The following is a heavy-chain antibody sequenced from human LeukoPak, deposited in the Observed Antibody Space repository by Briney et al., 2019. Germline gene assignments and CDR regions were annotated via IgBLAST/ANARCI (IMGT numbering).Heavy chain of an antibody. V-gene: IGHV4-31*03. CDR1: GGSISSGGYY. CDR2: IYYSGST. D-gene: IGHD3-22*01. CDR3: ARFDYYYDSSGYYRAFDI. J-gene: IGHJ3*02. Sequence: SQTLSLTCTASGGSISSGGYYWSWIRQHPGKGLEWIGYIYYSGSTYYNPSLKSRVTISVDTSKNQFSLKLSSVTAADTAVYYCARFDYYYDSSGYYRAFDIWGQGTMVTVSS.